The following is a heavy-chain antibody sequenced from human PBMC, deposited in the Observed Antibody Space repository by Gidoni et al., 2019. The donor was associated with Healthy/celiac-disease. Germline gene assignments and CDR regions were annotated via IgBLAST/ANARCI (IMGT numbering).Heavy chain of an antibody. CDR2: IYYSGST. J-gene: IGHJ5*02. CDR1: GGAISISLYY. V-gene: IGHV4-39*01. D-gene: IGHD3-3*01. CDR3: ARQIGPYDFWSGYYTTWFDP. Sequence: QLQLEESGPGLVKPLETLSPTCTVSGGAISISLYYWGWVRQPPGKGLEWIESIYYSGSTYYSPSLKSRVTISVDTSKNQFSLKLSSVTAADTAVYYCARQIGPYDFWSGYYTTWFDPWGQGTLVTVSS.